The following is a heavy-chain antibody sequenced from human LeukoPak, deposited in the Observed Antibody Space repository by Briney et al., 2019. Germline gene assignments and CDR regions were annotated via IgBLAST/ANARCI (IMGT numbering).Heavy chain of an antibody. CDR1: EFTFSSYA. D-gene: IGHD6-19*01. Sequence: GGSLRLSCAASEFTFSSYAMSWVRQAPGKGLEWVSAISGSGGSTYYADSVKGRFTISRDNSKNTLYLQMNSLRAEDTAVYYCAKDTVAGPSKRTFDYWGQGTLVTVSS. CDR3: AKDTVAGPSKRTFDY. CDR2: ISGSGGST. V-gene: IGHV3-23*01. J-gene: IGHJ4*02.